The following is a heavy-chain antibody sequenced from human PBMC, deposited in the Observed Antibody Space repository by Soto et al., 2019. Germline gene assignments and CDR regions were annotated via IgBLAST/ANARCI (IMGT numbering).Heavy chain of an antibody. CDR3: EVTTGY. D-gene: IGHD2-21*02. V-gene: IGHV1-8*01. CDR2: MSPESGNT. J-gene: IGHJ4*02. CDR1: GYTFTDYD. Sequence: ASVKVSGKASGYTFTDYDINWVRQASGQGLEYMGWMSPESGNTGYAPQFQGRVTMTRNTSISTAYMELSSLRSEDTAVYYCEVTTGYWGQGTKVTVSS.